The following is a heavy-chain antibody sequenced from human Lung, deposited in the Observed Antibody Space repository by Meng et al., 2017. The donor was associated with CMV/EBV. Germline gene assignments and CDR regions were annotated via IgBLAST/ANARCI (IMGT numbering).Heavy chain of an antibody. D-gene: IGHD3-3*01. CDR2: IRYDGSNK. CDR1: GFSFSSYG. J-gene: IGHJ4*01. CDR3: AKDDAAYFDFRSGYSTPPDY. V-gene: IGHV3-30*02. Sequence: GGSXRLXXAASGFSFSSYGMQWVRQAPGKGLEWVAFIRYDGSNKYYVDPVKGRFTISRDNSKNMLYLQMNSLRVADTAVYYCAKDDAAYFDFRSGYSTPPDYWGQGXLVTVSS.